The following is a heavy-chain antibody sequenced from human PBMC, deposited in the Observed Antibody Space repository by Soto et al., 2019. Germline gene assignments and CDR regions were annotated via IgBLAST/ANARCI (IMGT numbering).Heavy chain of an antibody. V-gene: IGHV3-33*01. Sequence: GGSLSLSCAASGFTFTNYGMHWVRQAPGKGLEWVAVISYDGGNKNHADSVKGRFTISRDNAKNSLYLQMNSLTAEDTAVYYCVRDSARIVVVPPVNGDNWLDPWGQGTLVTVSS. J-gene: IGHJ5*02. D-gene: IGHD2-2*01. CDR3: VRDSARIVVVPPVNGDNWLDP. CDR2: ISYDGGNK. CDR1: GFTFTNYG.